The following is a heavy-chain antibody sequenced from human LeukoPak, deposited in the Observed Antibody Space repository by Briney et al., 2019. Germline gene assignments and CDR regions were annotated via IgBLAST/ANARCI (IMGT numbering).Heavy chain of an antibody. V-gene: IGHV3-21*01. CDR1: GFTFSSYS. J-gene: IGHJ4*02. CDR2: ISSSSSYI. D-gene: IGHD4-17*01. Sequence: PGGSLRLSCAASGFTFSSYSINWVRQAPGKGLEWVSSISSSSSYIYYADSVKGRFTISRDNAKNSLYLQMNSLRAEDTAVYYCARHQVDYGDSTYYFDYWGQGTLVTVSS. CDR3: ARHQVDYGDSTYYFDY.